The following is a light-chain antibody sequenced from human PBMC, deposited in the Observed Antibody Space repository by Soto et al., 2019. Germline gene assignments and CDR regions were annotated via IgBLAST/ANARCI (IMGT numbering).Light chain of an antibody. CDR1: SSDVGGYNY. CDR3: SSYAGSNRVV. V-gene: IGLV2-8*01. J-gene: IGLJ2*01. CDR2: EVS. Sequence: QSALTQPPSASGSPGQSVTISCTGTSSDVGGYNYVSWYQQHPGKAPKLMIYEVSKRPSGVPDRFSGSKSGNTASLTVSGLQAGDEADYYCSSYAGSNRVVFGGGTKLTVL.